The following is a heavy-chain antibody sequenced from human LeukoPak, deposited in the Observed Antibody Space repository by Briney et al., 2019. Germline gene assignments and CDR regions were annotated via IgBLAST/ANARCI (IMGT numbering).Heavy chain of an antibody. CDR3: ARAGSDFWSGSDPYYYGMDV. CDR1: ACTFSSYG. D-gene: IGHD3-3*01. V-gene: IGHV3-33*01. Sequence: GRSLRLSCAASACTFSSYGMHAVGQAPGKGLEWVAVIWYDGSNKYYADSVKGRFTISRDNSKNTLYLQRNSLRAEDTLVYCSARAGSDFWSGSDPYYYGMDVWGQGTTVTVSS. CDR2: IWYDGSNK. J-gene: IGHJ6*02.